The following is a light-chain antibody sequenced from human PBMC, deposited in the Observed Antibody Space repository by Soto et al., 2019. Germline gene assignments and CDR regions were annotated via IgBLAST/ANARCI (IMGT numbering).Light chain of an antibody. CDR3: LRYGDSPPAYT. V-gene: IGKV3-20*01. CDR1: QSVNSRD. CDR2: GAS. J-gene: IGKJ2*01. Sequence: EIVLTQSPGTLSLSPGERATLSCRASQSVNSRDLAWYRQTPGQAPSLLIYGASNRATGIPDRFSGSGSGTDFTLTISRLEPEDFAVYYCLRYGDSPPAYTFGQGTKLEIK.